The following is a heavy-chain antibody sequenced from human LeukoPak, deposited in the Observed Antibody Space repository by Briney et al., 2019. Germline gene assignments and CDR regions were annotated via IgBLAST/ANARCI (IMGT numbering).Heavy chain of an antibody. V-gene: IGHV5-51*01. D-gene: IGHD3-22*01. J-gene: IGHJ4*02. CDR2: IYLGDSDS. CDR3: ARGALNYYDSSGYYYSRLFDY. Sequence: GESLKISCKGSGSSFTSYWMGWVRQMPGKGLEWMGIIYLGDSDSRYSPSFQGQVTISADKSIRTAYLQWSSLKASDTAMDYCARGALNYYDSSGYYYSRLFDYWGQGTLVTVSS. CDR1: GSSFTSYW.